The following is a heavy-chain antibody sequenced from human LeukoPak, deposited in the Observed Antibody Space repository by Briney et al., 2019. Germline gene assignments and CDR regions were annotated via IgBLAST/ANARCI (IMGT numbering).Heavy chain of an antibody. CDR3: ARRYFDY. CDR1: GFTFSNYW. V-gene: IGHV3-7*03. CDR2: IKQDGSEK. J-gene: IGHJ4*02. Sequence: GGSLRLSCAASGFTFSNYWMSWVRQAPGKGLEWVAKIKQDGSEKYYVDSVKGRFTISRDNAKNSLYLQMNSLRAEDTAVYYCARRYFDYWGQGTLVTVSS.